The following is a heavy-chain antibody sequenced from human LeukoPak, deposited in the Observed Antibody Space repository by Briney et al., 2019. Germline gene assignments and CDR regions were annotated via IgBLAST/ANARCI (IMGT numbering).Heavy chain of an antibody. CDR3: ARYRYNWNDVIWFDY. V-gene: IGHV3-21*01. CDR2: ISSSSSYI. Sequence: GGSLRLSCAASGFTFSSYSMNWVRQAPGKGLEWVSSISSSSSYIYYADSVKGRFTISRDNAKNSLYLQMNSLRAGDTAVYYCARYRYNWNDVIWFDYWGQGTLVTVSS. J-gene: IGHJ4*02. CDR1: GFTFSSYS. D-gene: IGHD1-1*01.